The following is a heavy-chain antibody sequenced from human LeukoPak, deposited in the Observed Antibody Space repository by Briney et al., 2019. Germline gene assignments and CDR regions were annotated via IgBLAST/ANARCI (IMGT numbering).Heavy chain of an antibody. CDR3: AKDRYSYGYMLDY. V-gene: IGHV3-23*01. Sequence: GGSLRLSCAASGFTFSSYAMSWVRQAPGNGLEWVSAISGSGGSTYYADSVKGRFTISRDNSKNTLYLQMNSLRAEDTAVYYCAKDRYSYGYMLDYWGQGTLVTVSS. CDR2: ISGSGGST. CDR1: GFTFSSYA. J-gene: IGHJ4*02. D-gene: IGHD5-18*01.